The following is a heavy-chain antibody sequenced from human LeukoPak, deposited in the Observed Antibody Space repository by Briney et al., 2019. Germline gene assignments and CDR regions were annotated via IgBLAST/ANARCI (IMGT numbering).Heavy chain of an antibody. CDR2: ISSSGSTI. CDR3: ARDSVAAAIDY. CDR1: GFTFSDYY. D-gene: IGHD6-13*01. J-gene: IGHJ4*02. V-gene: IGHV3-11*01. Sequence: GGSLRLSCAASGFTFSDYYMSWIRQAPGKGLEWVSYISSSGSTIYYADSVKGRFTISRDNAKNSPYLQMNSLRAEDTAVYYCARDSVAAAIDYWGQGTLVTVSS.